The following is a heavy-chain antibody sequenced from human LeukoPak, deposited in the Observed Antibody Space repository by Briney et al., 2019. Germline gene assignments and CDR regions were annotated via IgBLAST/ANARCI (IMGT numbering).Heavy chain of an antibody. J-gene: IGHJ4*02. D-gene: IGHD6-19*01. V-gene: IGHV3-49*03. CDR3: NRDPQGAVAGPAFDY. CDR1: GFTFSGYS. Sequence: PGGSLRLSCAASGFTFSGYSLNWFRQAPGKGLEWVGFIRSKASGGTTEYAASVKGRFTISRDDSRSIAYLQMNSLKTEDTAVYYCNRDPQGAVAGPAFDYWGQGTLVTVSS. CDR2: IRSKASGGTT.